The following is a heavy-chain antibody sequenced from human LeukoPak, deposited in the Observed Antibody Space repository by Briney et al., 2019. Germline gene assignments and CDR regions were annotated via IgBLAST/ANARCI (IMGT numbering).Heavy chain of an antibody. CDR1: GGSISSSSYH. CDR2: MYYSGST. Sequence: PETLSLTCTVSGGSISSSSYHWGWIRQPPGKGLEWIGSMYYSGSTYYNPSLKSRVTVSVDTSKNQFSLNLSSVTAADTAVYYCARISIVVVPAYFDYWGQGTLVTVSS. V-gene: IGHV4-39*01. CDR3: ARISIVVVPAYFDY. J-gene: IGHJ4*02. D-gene: IGHD2-2*01.